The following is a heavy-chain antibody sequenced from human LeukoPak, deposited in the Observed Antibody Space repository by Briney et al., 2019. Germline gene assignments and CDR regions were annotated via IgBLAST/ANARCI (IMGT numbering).Heavy chain of an antibody. J-gene: IGHJ4*02. Sequence: ASVKVPCKASGYTFTGYYMHWVRQAPGQGLEWMGWINPNSGGTNYAQKFQGRVTMTRDTSISTAYMELSRLRSDDTAVYYCAREVVVVAALDYWGQGTLVTVSS. V-gene: IGHV1-2*02. D-gene: IGHD2-15*01. CDR2: INPNSGGT. CDR1: GYTFTGYY. CDR3: AREVVVVAALDY.